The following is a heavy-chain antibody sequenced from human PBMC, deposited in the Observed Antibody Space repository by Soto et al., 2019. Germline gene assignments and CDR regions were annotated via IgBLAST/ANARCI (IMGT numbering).Heavy chain of an antibody. CDR1: GYSISSRNW. J-gene: IGHJ3*02. CDR2: IYYSGTT. Sequence: SETLSLTCAVSGYSISSRNWWGWIRQPPGKGLGWIGNIYYSGTTYYNPSLMSRVTMSVDTSKNRFSLKLNSVTAVDTAVYYCAKTGYSSTWATDGDAFDIWGQGTMVTVSS. V-gene: IGHV4-28*01. CDR3: AKTGYSSTWATDGDAFDI. D-gene: IGHD6-13*01.